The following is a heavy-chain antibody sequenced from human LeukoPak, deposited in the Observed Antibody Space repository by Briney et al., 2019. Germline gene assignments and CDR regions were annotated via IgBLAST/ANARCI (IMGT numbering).Heavy chain of an antibody. CDR3: ARDYGAAGTSSYFDP. J-gene: IGHJ2*01. Sequence: SETLSLTCTVSGGSSSVYYWSWIRQPPGKGLEWIGYIYYRENTNYNPSLKSRVTISLDTSKNQFSLKLTSVTAADTAVYYCARDYGAAGTSSYFDPWGRGTLVTVSS. CDR2: IYYRENT. D-gene: IGHD6-13*01. CDR1: GGSSSVYY. V-gene: IGHV4-59*01.